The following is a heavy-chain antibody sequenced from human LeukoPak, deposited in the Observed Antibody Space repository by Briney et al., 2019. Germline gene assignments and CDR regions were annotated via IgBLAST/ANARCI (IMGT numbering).Heavy chain of an antibody. V-gene: IGHV3-23*01. D-gene: IGHD6-13*01. CDR3: AKGTQLVPNYFDY. Sequence: PGGSLRLSCAASGLTFSSYAMSWVRQAPGKGLEWVSAISGSGGSTYYADSVKGRFTISRDNSKNTLYLQMNSLRAKDTAVYYCAKGTQLVPNYFDYWGQGTLVTVSS. CDR1: GLTFSSYA. J-gene: IGHJ4*02. CDR2: ISGSGGST.